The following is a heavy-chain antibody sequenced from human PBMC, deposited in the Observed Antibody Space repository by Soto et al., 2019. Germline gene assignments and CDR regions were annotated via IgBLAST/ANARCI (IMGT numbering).Heavy chain of an antibody. J-gene: IGHJ4*02. CDR1: GYSFTNYA. Sequence: QVHLVQSGAEVKKPGTSVKVACKASGYSFTNYAMHWVRQAPGQRLEWMGWINTGNGNTQYSQKFLGRVPITRGAYASTAYMELSSLTSEDTAVYYCASRRTNVSYYLDYWGQGTLVTVSS. V-gene: IGHV1-3*04. CDR2: INTGNGNT. CDR3: ASRRTNVSYYLDY. D-gene: IGHD2-8*01.